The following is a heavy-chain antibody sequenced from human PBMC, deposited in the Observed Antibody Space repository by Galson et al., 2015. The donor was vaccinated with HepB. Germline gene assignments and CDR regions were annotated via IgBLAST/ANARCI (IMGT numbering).Heavy chain of an antibody. CDR2: ISTNGVTI. D-gene: IGHD4/OR15-4a*01. Sequence: SLRLSCAASGFTFSRHTLSWVRQTPGKGLQWVSYISTNGVTIHYADSVKGRFTIARDNAKDAVFLQMNSLRAEDTAVYYCATTLFGSGAYLTFEIWGQGTLVTVSS. CDR3: ATTLFGSGAYLTFEI. J-gene: IGHJ3*02. CDR1: GFTFSRHT. V-gene: IGHV3-48*04.